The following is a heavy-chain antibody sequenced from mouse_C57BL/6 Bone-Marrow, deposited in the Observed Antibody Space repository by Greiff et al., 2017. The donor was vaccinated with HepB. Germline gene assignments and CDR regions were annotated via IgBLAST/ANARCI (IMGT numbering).Heavy chain of an antibody. J-gene: IGHJ4*01. CDR3: AKGGLRRRGRRHYYAMDY. Sequence: VQRVESGPGLVQPSQSLSITCTVSGFSLTSYGVHWVRQSPGKGLEWLGVIWRGGSTDYNAAFMSRLSIPKDNSKRQVFFKMNSLQADDTAVYDCAKGGLRRRGRRHYYAMDYWGQGTSVTVSS. CDR1: GFSLTSYG. CDR2: IWRGGST. D-gene: IGHD2-2*01. V-gene: IGHV2-5*01.